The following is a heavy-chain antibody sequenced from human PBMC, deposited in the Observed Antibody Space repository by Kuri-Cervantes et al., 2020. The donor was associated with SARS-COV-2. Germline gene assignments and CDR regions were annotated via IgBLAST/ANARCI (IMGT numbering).Heavy chain of an antibody. CDR3: ARDRVGVHDS. CDR2: ISYHGHDT. CDR1: GFTFSNYA. V-gene: IGHV3-23*01. Sequence: GESLKISCAASGFTFSNYAMSWVRQAPGKGLEWVSVISYHGHDTYYADSVKGRFTISRDSSKDTLYLQMNSLRAEDTAIYYCARDRVGVHDSWGQGTLVTVSS. D-gene: IGHD2-21*01. J-gene: IGHJ4*02.